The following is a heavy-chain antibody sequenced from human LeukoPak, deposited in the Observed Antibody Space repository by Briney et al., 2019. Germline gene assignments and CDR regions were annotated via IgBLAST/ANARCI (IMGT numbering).Heavy chain of an antibody. CDR1: GFTFSSYW. CDR3: ARVWSNRRQQPGFDY. Sequence: PGGSLRLSCAASGFTFSSYWMSWVRQAPGKGLEWVANIKQDGSEKYYVDSVKGRFTISRDNAKNSLYLQMNSLRAEDTAVYYCARVWSNRRQQPGFDYWGQGTLVTVSS. V-gene: IGHV3-7*01. D-gene: IGHD6-13*01. J-gene: IGHJ4*02. CDR2: IKQDGSEK.